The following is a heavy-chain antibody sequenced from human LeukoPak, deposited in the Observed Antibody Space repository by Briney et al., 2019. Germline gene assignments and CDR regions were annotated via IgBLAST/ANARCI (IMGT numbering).Heavy chain of an antibody. CDR2: ISSSGSTI. J-gene: IGHJ5*02. V-gene: IGHV3-11*01. D-gene: IGHD3-22*01. Sequence: PGGSLRLSCAASGFTFDDYAMHWVRQAPGKGLEWVSYISSSGSTIYYADSVKGRFTISRDNAKNSLYLQMNSLRAEDTAVYYCARGGGYYYEGNWFDPWGQGTLVTVSS. CDR3: ARGGGYYYEGNWFDP. CDR1: GFTFDDYA.